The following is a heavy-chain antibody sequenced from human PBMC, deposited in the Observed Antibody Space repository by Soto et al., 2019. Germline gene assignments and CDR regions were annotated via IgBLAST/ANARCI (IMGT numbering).Heavy chain of an antibody. Sequence: ASVKVSCKASGGTFSSYAISWVRQAPGQGLEWMGGIIPIFGTANYAQKFQGRVTITADESTSTAYMELSSLRSEDTAVYYCAREPRHYYYYYGMDVWGQGTTVTVSS. CDR2: IIPIFGTA. CDR3: AREPRHYYYYYGMDV. V-gene: IGHV1-69*13. J-gene: IGHJ6*02. CDR1: GGTFSSYA.